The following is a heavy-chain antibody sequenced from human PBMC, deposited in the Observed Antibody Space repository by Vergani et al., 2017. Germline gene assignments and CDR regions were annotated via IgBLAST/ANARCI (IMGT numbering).Heavy chain of an antibody. CDR2: IYSGGST. J-gene: IGHJ4*02. D-gene: IGHD6-13*01. Sequence: EVQLLESGGGLVQPGGSLRLSCAASGFTVSSNYMSWVRQAPGKGLEWVSVIYSGGSTYYADSVKGRFTISRDNSKNTLYLQMNSLRAEDTAVYYCARVKAAAGTDQERYVDYWGQGTLVTVSS. V-gene: IGHV3-53*01. CDR3: ARVKAAAGTDQERYVDY. CDR1: GFTVSSNY.